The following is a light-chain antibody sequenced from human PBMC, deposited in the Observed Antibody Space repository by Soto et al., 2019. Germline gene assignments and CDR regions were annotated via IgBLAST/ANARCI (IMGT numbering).Light chain of an antibody. CDR1: SSDVGSYNL. Sequence: QSALNQLVSVSGLPLQSISISCTGTSSDVGSYNLVSWYQQHPGKAPKLMIYEVSKRPSGVSNRFSGPKSGNTAPLTISGLHAYDEDDYKCCSVAGSSTFYIFGTETKVPVL. J-gene: IGLJ1*01. CDR3: CSVAGSSTFYI. V-gene: IGLV2-23*02. CDR2: EVS.